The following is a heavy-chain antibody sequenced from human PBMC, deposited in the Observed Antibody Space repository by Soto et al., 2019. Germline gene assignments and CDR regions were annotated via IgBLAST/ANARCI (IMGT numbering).Heavy chain of an antibody. CDR3: ASAPGGYGYYYYFGMDV. J-gene: IGHJ6*02. V-gene: IGHV3-21*01. CDR2: ISSSGSDI. D-gene: IGHD3-22*01. CDR1: GFTFSTYS. Sequence: GGSLRLSCAASGFTFSTYSMNWVRKAPGKGLEWVSSISSSGSDIYYADSVKGRFTIPRDNAKNSLYLQMNSLRAEDTAVYYCASAPGGYGYYYYFGMDVWGQGTTVTVSS.